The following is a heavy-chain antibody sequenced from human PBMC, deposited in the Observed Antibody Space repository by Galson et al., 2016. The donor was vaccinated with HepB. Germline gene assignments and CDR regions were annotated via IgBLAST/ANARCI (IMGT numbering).Heavy chain of an antibody. J-gene: IGHJ6*02. CDR3: ARWRDYNYGMDV. CDR2: IGTAGDT. D-gene: IGHD3-3*01. CDR1: GFTFSSYD. Sequence: SLRLSCAASGFTFSSYDMHWVRQATGEGLEWVSTIGTAGDTYYPGSVKGRFTISRENAKNSLYLQMNSLRAGDTAVYYCARWRDYNYGMDVWGQGTTVTVSS. V-gene: IGHV3-13*01.